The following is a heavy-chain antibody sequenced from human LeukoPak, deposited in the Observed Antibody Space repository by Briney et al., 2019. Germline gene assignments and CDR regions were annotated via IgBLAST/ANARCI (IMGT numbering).Heavy chain of an antibody. CDR2: INPNSGGT. D-gene: IGHD6-13*01. CDR3: ARRAAGTESPFDY. J-gene: IGHJ4*02. Sequence: GASVKVSCKASGYTFTDYYIHWVRQAPGQGLEWMGWINPNSGGTNYAQKFQGRVTMTRDTSISTGYMELSRLRSDDTAVYYCARRAAGTESPFDYWGQGTLVTVSS. V-gene: IGHV1-2*02. CDR1: GYTFTDYY.